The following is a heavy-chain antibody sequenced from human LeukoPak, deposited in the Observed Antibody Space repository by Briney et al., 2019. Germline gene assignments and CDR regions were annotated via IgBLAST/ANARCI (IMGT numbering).Heavy chain of an antibody. Sequence: GASVKVSCKAPGYTFTGYYMHWVRQAPGQGLEWMGWINPNSGGTNYAQKFQGRVTMTRDTSISTAYMELSRLRSDDTAVYYCARAVDYDSSSYYYLYFDYWGQGTLVTVSS. J-gene: IGHJ4*02. CDR2: INPNSGGT. D-gene: IGHD3-22*01. CDR1: GYTFTGYY. CDR3: ARAVDYDSSSYYYLYFDY. V-gene: IGHV1-2*02.